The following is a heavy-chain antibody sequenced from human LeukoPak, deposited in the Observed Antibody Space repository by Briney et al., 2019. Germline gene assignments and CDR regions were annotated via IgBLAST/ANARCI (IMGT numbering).Heavy chain of an antibody. Sequence: GGSLRLSCTVSGFTVSSNSMSLVRQAPGKGLEWVSFIYSDNTHYSDSVKGRFTISRDNSKNTLYLQMNSLRAEDTTIYYCAKNGDRGAYCTGGNCYPYFYWGKGTTVTI. V-gene: IGHV3-53*01. CDR1: GFTVSSNS. CDR3: AKNGDRGAYCTGGNCYPYFY. D-gene: IGHD2-15*01. CDR2: IYSDNT. J-gene: IGHJ6*03.